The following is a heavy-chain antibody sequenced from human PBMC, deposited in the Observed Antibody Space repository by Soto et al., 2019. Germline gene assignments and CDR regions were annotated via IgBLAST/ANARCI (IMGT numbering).Heavy chain of an antibody. J-gene: IGHJ4*02. Sequence: GASVKVSGKASVYTFTTYGITGLRQAPGQGLEWMGWISAYNGSTYYANSVKGRFTISRDNSKNTLYLQMGSLRAEDMAVYYCARQWLDSYYFDYWGQGTLVTVSS. D-gene: IGHD6-19*01. CDR3: ARQWLDSYYFDY. V-gene: IGHV1-18*03. CDR2: ISAYNGST. CDR1: VYTFTTYG.